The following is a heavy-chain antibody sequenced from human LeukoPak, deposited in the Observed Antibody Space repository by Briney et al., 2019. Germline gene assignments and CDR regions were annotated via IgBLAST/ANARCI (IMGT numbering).Heavy chain of an antibody. V-gene: IGHV1-18*01. Sequence: ASVKVSCKASGYTFTSYGISWVRQAPGQGLEWMGWISAYNGNTNYAQKLQGRVTMTTDTSTSTAYMELRSLRSDDTAVYYCAGDQRDTAMVTGRAFDIWGQGTMVTVSS. CDR3: AGDQRDTAMVTGRAFDI. CDR1: GYTFTSYG. CDR2: ISAYNGNT. J-gene: IGHJ3*02. D-gene: IGHD5-18*01.